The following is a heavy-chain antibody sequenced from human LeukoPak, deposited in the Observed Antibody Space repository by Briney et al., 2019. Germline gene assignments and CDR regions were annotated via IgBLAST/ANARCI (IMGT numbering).Heavy chain of an antibody. Sequence: VASVKVSCKASGGTFSSYAISWVRQAPGQGLEWMGRIIPILGIANYAQKFQGRVTITADKSTSTAYMELSSLRSEDTAVYYCARDLCSCTSCYPLAFDIWGQGTMVTVSS. CDR2: IIPILGIA. CDR1: GGTFSSYA. V-gene: IGHV1-69*04. CDR3: ARDLCSCTSCYPLAFDI. J-gene: IGHJ3*02. D-gene: IGHD2-2*01.